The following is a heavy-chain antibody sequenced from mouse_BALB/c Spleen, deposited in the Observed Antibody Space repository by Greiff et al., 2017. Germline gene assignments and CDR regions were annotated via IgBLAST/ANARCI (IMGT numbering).Heavy chain of an antibody. D-gene: IGHD2-1*01. CDR1: GFSLTSYG. CDR2: IWSSGST. Sequence: VQLQQSGPGLVQPSQSLSITCTVSGFSLTSYGVHWVRQSPGKGLEWLGVIWSSGSTDYNAAFISRLSISKDNSKSQVFLKMNSLQTDDTAMYYCARWEGNYVAYWGQGTLVTVSA. CDR3: ARWEGNYVAY. J-gene: IGHJ3*01. V-gene: IGHV2-2*01.